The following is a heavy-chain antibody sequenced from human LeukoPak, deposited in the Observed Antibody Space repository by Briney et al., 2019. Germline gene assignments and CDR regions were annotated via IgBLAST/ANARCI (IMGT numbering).Heavy chain of an antibody. CDR2: INAYNGNT. CDR1: GYTFTSYG. CDR3: ARDVGEYSGYATFYYYYGMDV. Sequence: ASVKVSCKASGYTFTSYGISWVRQAPGQGLEWMGWINAYNGNTNYAQKLQGRVTMTTDTSTSTAYMELRSLRSDDTAVYYCARDVGEYSGYATFYYYYGMDVWGQGTTVTVSS. V-gene: IGHV1-18*01. J-gene: IGHJ6*02. D-gene: IGHD5-12*01.